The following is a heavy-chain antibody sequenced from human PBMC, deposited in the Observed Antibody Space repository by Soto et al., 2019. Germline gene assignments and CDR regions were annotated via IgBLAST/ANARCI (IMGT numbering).Heavy chain of an antibody. D-gene: IGHD6-25*01. CDR3: VKGDRSRYSSMLEY. CDR1: SSSR. V-gene: IGHV3-33*05. Sequence: SSSRRQRYHQKKGKGLEWVAVVSYDRSSKFYADSVKGRFTISSDDSKNTLYLQMDSLRVEDSAVYYCVKGDRSRYSSMLEYWGHGTRVPVS. CDR2: VSYDRSSK. J-gene: IGHJ4*01.